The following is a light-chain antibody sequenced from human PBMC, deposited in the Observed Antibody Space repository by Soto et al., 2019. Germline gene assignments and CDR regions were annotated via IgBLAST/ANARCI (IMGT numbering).Light chain of an antibody. J-gene: IGKJ3*01. V-gene: IGKV1-27*01. CDR1: QGIANY. Sequence: DIQMTQSPSSLSASVGDRVTITCRASQGIANYLAWYQQKPGKVPKLLIYAASTLEPGVPSRFRCHGIGTDFTLSISSLQPEDFATYYCQKYNGAPFTFGPGTKVDIK. CDR3: QKYNGAPFT. CDR2: AAS.